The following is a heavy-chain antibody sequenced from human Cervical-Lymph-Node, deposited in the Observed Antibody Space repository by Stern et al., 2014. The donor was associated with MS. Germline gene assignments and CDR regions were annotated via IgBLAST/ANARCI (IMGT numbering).Heavy chain of an antibody. CDR3: AQYYYDSSGYDAFDI. Sequence: QLQLQESGPGLVKPSETLSLTCTVSGGSISSSSYYWGWIRQPPGKGLEWIGSSFYSGSPSYTPSLKSRVTIPVDTSKNQFSLKLSSVTAADTAVYYCAQYYYDSSGYDAFDIWGQGTMVTVSS. V-gene: IGHV4-39*01. D-gene: IGHD3-22*01. J-gene: IGHJ3*02. CDR2: SFYSGSP. CDR1: GGSISSSSYY.